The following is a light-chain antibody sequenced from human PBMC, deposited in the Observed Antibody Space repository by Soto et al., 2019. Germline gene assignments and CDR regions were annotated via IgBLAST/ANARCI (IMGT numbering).Light chain of an antibody. CDR2: DAS. J-gene: IGKJ1*01. CDR3: HQRQSWPRT. Sequence: IVLTQSPATLSLSPGERAALSCGARPSVSSNYLAWYQQKPGLAPRLLIYDASRRATGIPDRFSGSGSGADFILSISRLEPEDFAVYYCHQRQSWPRTFGQGTTVDI. CDR1: PSVSSNY. V-gene: IGKV3D-20*01.